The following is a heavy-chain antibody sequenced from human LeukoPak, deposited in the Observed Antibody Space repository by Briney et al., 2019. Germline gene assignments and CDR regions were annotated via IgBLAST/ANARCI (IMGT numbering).Heavy chain of an antibody. CDR3: ASWFFKTSIFDY. CDR1: GYAFTGYY. V-gene: IGHV1-2*02. CDR2: INPNSGGT. Sequence: ASVKVSCKASGYAFTGYYMHWVRQAPGQGLEWMGWINPNSGGTNYAQKFQGRVTMTRDTSISTAYMELSRLGSDDTAVYYCASWFFKTSIFDYWGPGTLVTVSS. J-gene: IGHJ4*02. D-gene: IGHD3-10*01.